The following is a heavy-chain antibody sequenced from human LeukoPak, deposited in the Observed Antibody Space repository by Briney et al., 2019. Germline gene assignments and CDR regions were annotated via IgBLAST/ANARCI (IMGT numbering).Heavy chain of an antibody. D-gene: IGHD2-2*01. Sequence: GASVKVSCTASGYMFTSYGISWVRQAPGQGLEWMGWISAYNGNTNYAQKLQGRVTMTTDTSLSTAYMELRSLRSDDTAVYYCARDGLLMYCSSTSCYYAFDIWGQGTMVTVSS. CDR1: GYMFTSYG. CDR3: ARDGLLMYCSSTSCYYAFDI. J-gene: IGHJ3*02. V-gene: IGHV1-18*01. CDR2: ISAYNGNT.